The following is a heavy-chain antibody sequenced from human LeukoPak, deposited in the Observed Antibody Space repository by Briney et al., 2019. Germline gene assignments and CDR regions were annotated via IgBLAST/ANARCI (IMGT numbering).Heavy chain of an antibody. J-gene: IGHJ4*02. Sequence: GESLRISCKGSGYSFTSYWIGWVRQMPGKGLEWMGTIYPGDSDTRYSPSFQGQVTISADKSISTAYLQWSSLKASDTAMYYCAGISMVRGVTKFDYWGQGTLVTVSS. CDR3: AGISMVRGVTKFDY. D-gene: IGHD3-10*01. CDR2: IYPGDSDT. V-gene: IGHV5-51*01. CDR1: GYSFTSYW.